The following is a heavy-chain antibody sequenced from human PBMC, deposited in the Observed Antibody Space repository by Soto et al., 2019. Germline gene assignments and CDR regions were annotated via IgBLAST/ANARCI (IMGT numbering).Heavy chain of an antibody. CDR3: ARVLFLGVGYYYGMDV. CDR1: GGSFSGYY. Sequence: PSETLSLTCAVYGGSFSGYYWSWIRQPPGKGLEWIGEINHSGSTNYNPSLKSRVTISVDTSKNQFSLKLSSVTAADTAVYYCARVLFLGVGYYYGMDVWGQGTTVTV. J-gene: IGHJ6*02. V-gene: IGHV4-34*01. CDR2: INHSGST.